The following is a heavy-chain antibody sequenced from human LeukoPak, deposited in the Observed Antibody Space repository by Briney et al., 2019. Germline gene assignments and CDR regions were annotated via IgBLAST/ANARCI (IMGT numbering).Heavy chain of an antibody. J-gene: IGHJ4*02. V-gene: IGHV3-23*01. Sequence: GGSLRLSCAASGLTFSTYAMSWVRQAPGKGLEWVSAISGNGGTTYYADSVKGRFTISRDNSKNTLYLQMNSLRAEDTAVYYCAKLPRIAAAAFVVDYWGQGTLLTVSS. D-gene: IGHD6-13*01. CDR1: GLTFSTYA. CDR2: ISGNGGTT. CDR3: AKLPRIAAAAFVVDY.